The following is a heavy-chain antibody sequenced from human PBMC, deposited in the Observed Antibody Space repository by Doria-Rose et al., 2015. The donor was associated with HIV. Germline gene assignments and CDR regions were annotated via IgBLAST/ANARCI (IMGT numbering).Heavy chain of an antibody. J-gene: IGHJ6*02. CDR1: GGSISGYY. CDR2: INHSGST. Sequence: QVQLQQWGAGLVKPSETLSLTCAVFGGSISGYYWSWIRQPPGKGLEWIGGINHSGSTNYNTSLKSRVTISLDTSKNLFSLKLSSVTAADTAVYYCARGLLRGGWNDVDYYYGMDVWGQGTTVTVSS. CDR3: ARGLLRGGWNDVDYYYGMDV. D-gene: IGHD1-1*01. V-gene: IGHV4-34*01.